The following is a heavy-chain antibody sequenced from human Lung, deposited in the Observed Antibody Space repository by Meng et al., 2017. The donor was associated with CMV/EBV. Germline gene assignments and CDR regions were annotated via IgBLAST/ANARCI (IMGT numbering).Heavy chain of an antibody. CDR1: GFTFSNSY. Sequence: GGSXRLXXIASGFTFSNSYMSWIRQPPGKGLEWVANIKYDGSEKAYVGSVKGRFTISRDNTKNSLYLQMNSLTAEDTAVYYCARDPHFGALDYWGQGTMVTVSS. D-gene: IGHD3-10*01. CDR3: ARDPHFGALDY. J-gene: IGHJ4*02. CDR2: IKYDGSEK. V-gene: IGHV3-7*01.